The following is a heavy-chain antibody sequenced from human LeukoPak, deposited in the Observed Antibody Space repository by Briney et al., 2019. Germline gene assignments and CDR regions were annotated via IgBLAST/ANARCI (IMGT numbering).Heavy chain of an antibody. CDR2: ISGSGGST. CDR3: AKKTMVREPSDY. V-gene: IGHV3-23*01. CDR1: GFTFSSYA. D-gene: IGHD3-10*01. Sequence: PGGSLRLSCAASGFTFSSYAMSCVRQAPGKGLEWVPAISGSGGSTYYADSVKGRFTISRDNSKNTLYLQMNSLRAEDTAVYYCAKKTMVREPSDYWGQGTLVTVSS. J-gene: IGHJ4*02.